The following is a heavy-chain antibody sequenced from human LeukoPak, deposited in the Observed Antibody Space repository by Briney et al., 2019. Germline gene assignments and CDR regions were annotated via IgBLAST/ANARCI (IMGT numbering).Heavy chain of an antibody. CDR1: GFTFTSYD. CDR2: MNPNNGNT. CDR3: ARGQPPVPAASYYYYGMDV. D-gene: IGHD2-2*01. Sequence: ASVKVSCKASGFTFTSYDINWVRQTTGQGLEWMGWMNPNNGNTGYAQKFQGRVTITADESTSTAYMELSSLRSEDTAVYYCARGQPPVPAASYYYYGMDVWGQGTTVTVSS. J-gene: IGHJ6*02. V-gene: IGHV1-8*01.